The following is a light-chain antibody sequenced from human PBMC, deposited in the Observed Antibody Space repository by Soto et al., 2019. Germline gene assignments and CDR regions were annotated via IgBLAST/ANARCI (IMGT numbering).Light chain of an antibody. CDR1: KNDVGGYTY. CDR3: CSCAGSYTWI. Sequence: QSALTQPRSVSGSPGQSVTISCAGTKNDVGGYTYVSWYQQHPGKAPKLTIYDVSKRPSGVPGRFSGSKSGNTASLTISGLQAKDEPDYYCCSCAGSYTWIFGGGTKLTFL. J-gene: IGLJ2*01. V-gene: IGLV2-11*01. CDR2: DVS.